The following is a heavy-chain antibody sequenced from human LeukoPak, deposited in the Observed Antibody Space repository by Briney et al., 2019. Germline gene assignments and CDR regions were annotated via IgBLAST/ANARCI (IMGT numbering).Heavy chain of an antibody. CDR2: IRSDGRQT. CDR3: TKETLGGGSTFDD. CDR1: GFTFSSYG. V-gene: IGHV3-30*02. D-gene: IGHD3-16*01. J-gene: IGHJ4*02. Sequence: GGSLRLSCATSGFTFSSYGIQWVRQAPGKGLEWVTFIRSDGRQTYYANSVKGRFTVSRDASKNMLYLQMNSLRTEDTSLYYCTKETLGGGSTFDDWGQGTLVIVSS.